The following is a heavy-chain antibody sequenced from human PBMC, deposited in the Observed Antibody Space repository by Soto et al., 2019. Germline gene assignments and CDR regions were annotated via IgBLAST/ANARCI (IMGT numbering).Heavy chain of an antibody. CDR2: IYPHDSDT. CDR3: ARLMGLYSSYAFDM. V-gene: IGHV5-51*01. D-gene: IGHD3-22*01. Sequence: GESLKISCKDFGYSFSTNWIAWVRQMPGKGLEWMGIIYPHDSDTRYSPSFQGQVTISADKSINTAYLQWSSLKASDTAMYYCARLMGLYSSYAFDMWGQGTKVTVSS. J-gene: IGHJ3*02. CDR1: GYSFSTNW.